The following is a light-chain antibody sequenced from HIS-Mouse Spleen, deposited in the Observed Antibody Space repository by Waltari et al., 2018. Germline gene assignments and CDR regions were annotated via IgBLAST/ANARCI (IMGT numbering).Light chain of an antibody. Sequence: NFMLTQPHSVSESPGKTVTISCTRSSGSISSNYVQWYPQLPGSAPTTVIYEDNQRPSGVPDRFSGSIDSSSNSASLTISGLKTEDEADYYCQSYDSSNLVFGGGTKLTVL. V-gene: IGLV6-57*04. CDR2: EDN. CDR1: SGSISSNY. J-gene: IGLJ3*02. CDR3: QSYDSSNLV.